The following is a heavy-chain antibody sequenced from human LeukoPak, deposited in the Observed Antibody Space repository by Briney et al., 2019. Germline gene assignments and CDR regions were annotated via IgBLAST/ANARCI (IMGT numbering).Heavy chain of an antibody. Sequence: ASVKVSCKASGYTFTSYDINWVRQATGQGLKWMGWMNPNSGNTGYAQKFQGRVTMTRNTSISTAYMELSSLRSEDTAVYYCAREATIFGVAYGAINYWGQGTLVTVSS. V-gene: IGHV1-8*01. J-gene: IGHJ4*02. D-gene: IGHD3-3*01. CDR1: GYTFTSYD. CDR2: MNPNSGNT. CDR3: AREATIFGVAYGAINY.